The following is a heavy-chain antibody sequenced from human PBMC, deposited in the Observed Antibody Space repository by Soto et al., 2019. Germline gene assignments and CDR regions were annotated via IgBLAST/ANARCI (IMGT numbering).Heavy chain of an antibody. V-gene: IGHV1-69*13. J-gene: IGHJ6*02. Sequence: SVKVSCKASGGTFSSYAISWVRQAPGQGLEWMGGIIPIFGTANYAQKFQGRVTITADESTSTAYMELSSLRSEDTAVYYCARDRKYYGSGSYPRVYYYGMDVWGQGTTVTVSS. D-gene: IGHD3-10*01. CDR2: IIPIFGTA. CDR3: ARDRKYYGSGSYPRVYYYGMDV. CDR1: GGTFSSYA.